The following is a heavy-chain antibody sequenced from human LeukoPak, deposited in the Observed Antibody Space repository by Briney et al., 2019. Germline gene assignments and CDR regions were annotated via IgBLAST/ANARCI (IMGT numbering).Heavy chain of an antibody. V-gene: IGHV3-49*04. Sequence: GGSLRLSCTASGFTFGDYAMSWVRQAPGEGLEWVGFIRSKAYGGTTEYAASVKGRFTISRDDSKSIAYLQMNSLKTEDTAVYYCTRDPITMVRGVSDYWGQGTLVTVSS. CDR1: GFTFGDYA. J-gene: IGHJ4*02. CDR3: TRDPITMVRGVSDY. CDR2: IRSKAYGGTT. D-gene: IGHD3-10*01.